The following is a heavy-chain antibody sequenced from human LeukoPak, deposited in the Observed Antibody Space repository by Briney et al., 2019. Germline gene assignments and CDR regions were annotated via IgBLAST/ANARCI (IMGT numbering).Heavy chain of an antibody. D-gene: IGHD3-9*01. CDR2: ISGSDATT. J-gene: IGHJ4*02. V-gene: IGHV3-23*01. CDR1: GFTFSSRA. CDR3: ATILESHLDWHHYYFDY. Sequence: GGSLRLSCAASGFTFSSRAVSWVRQAPGKALEWVSTISGSDATTDYADSVKGRFTISRDNSKNTLFLQMNNLGAEDTAVYYCATILESHLDWHHYYFDYWGQGSLVTVSS.